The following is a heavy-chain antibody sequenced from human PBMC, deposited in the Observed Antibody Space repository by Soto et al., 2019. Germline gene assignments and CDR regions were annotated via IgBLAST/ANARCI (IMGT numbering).Heavy chain of an antibody. V-gene: IGHV1-69*13. CDR1: GGTFSS. CDR3: ARDMRYFSSTNPMDV. Sequence: SVKVSCKASGGTFSSYWVRQAPGQGLEWMGGIIPIFGTANYAQKFQGRVTITADESTSTAYMELSSLRSEDTAVYYCARDMRYFSSTNPMDVWGQGTTVTVSS. D-gene: IGHD2-2*01. CDR2: IIPIFGTA. J-gene: IGHJ6*02.